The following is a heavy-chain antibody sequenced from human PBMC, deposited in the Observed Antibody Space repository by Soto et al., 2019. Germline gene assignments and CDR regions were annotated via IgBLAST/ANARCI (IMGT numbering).Heavy chain of an antibody. CDR2: INHSGST. Sequence: SDTLSLTCAVYGGSISGYYWSWIRQPPGKGLEWIGEINHSGSTNYNPSLKSRVTISVDTSKNQFSLKLSSVTAADTAVYYCARVGYSSGWYRRDYWGQGTLVNVSS. CDR3: ARVGYSSGWYRRDY. J-gene: IGHJ4*02. V-gene: IGHV4-34*01. D-gene: IGHD6-19*01. CDR1: GGSISGYY.